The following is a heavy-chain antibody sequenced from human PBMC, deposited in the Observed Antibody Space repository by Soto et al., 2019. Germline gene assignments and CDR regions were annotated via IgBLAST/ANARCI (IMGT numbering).Heavy chain of an antibody. CDR2: ISAYNGNT. CDR1: GYTFTSYG. V-gene: IGHV1-18*04. CDR3: ARDVWEVGASIFDY. J-gene: IGHJ4*02. Sequence: ASVKVSCRASGYTFTSYGISWVRQAPGQGLEWMGWISAYNGNTNYAQKLQGRVTMTTDTSTSTAYMELRSLRSDDTAVYYCARDVWEVGASIFDYWGQGTLVTVSS. D-gene: IGHD1-26*01.